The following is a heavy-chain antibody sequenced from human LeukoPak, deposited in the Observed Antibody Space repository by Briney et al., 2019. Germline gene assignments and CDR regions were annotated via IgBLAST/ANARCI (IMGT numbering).Heavy chain of an antibody. D-gene: IGHD6-13*01. J-gene: IGHJ4*02. CDR3: ARGPFAAAALVEDY. V-gene: IGHV1-2*02. Sequence: ASVKVSCKASGYTFTGYYIHWVRQAPGQGLEWMGWINPNSGGTNYAQKFQGRVTMTRDTSISTAYMELSRLRSDDTAMYYCARGPFAAAALVEDYWGQGTLVTVSS. CDR1: GYTFTGYY. CDR2: INPNSGGT.